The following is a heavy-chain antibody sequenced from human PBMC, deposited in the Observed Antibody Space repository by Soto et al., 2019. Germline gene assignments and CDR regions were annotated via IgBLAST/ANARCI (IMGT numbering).Heavy chain of an antibody. D-gene: IGHD6-13*01. Sequence: EVPLVESGGGLIQPGGSLRLSCAASGFTVSSTSMSWVRQAPGRWLAWYSVIYSGGSTYYADSVTGRFTIARAKSKNTRYLRMNSLIAEDTAVYDCARDRVTYSCSWYAYWGQGTLVTVSS. CDR2: IYSGGST. J-gene: IGHJ4*02. CDR1: GFTVSSTS. V-gene: IGHV3-53*01. CDR3: ARDRVTYSCSWYAY.